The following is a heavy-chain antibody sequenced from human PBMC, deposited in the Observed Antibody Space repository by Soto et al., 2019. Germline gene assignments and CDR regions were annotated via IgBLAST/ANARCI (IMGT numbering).Heavy chain of an antibody. CDR1: GFTFTNYV. CDR3: ARHDNMTLGSQYLDS. V-gene: IGHV3-23*01. Sequence: GGSLRLSCAASGFTFTNYVMSWVRQAPGKGLEWVAAISVSGGSTFYADSVKGRFIVSRDNSKNTLSLQMNSLRAADTALYFCARHDNMTLGSQYLDSWGPGTLVTVSS. CDR2: ISVSGGST. J-gene: IGHJ4*02. D-gene: IGHD1-1*01.